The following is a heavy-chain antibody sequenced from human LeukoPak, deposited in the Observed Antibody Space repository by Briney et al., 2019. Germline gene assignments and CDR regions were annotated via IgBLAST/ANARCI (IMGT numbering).Heavy chain of an antibody. CDR1: GFTFSSYV. V-gene: IGHV3-23*01. J-gene: IGHJ4*02. Sequence: PGGSLTLSCAASGFTFSSYVMTWVRQAPGKGLEWVSVISGSGDSTYYADSVKGRFTISRDNSENTLYLQMNSLRADDTAVYYCAKRFPTYYYDSSDYWGQGTLVTVSS. CDR2: ISGSGDST. D-gene: IGHD3-22*01. CDR3: AKRFPTYYYDSSDY.